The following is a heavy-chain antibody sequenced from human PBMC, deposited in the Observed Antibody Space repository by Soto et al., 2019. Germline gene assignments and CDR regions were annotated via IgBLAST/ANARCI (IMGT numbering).Heavy chain of an antibody. D-gene: IGHD3-22*01. CDR3: AREVYYYDSSGLDY. J-gene: IGHJ4*02. CDR2: IYYSGST. V-gene: IGHV4-31*03. CDR1: GGSISSGGYY. Sequence: TLSLTCTVSGGSISSGGYYWSWIRQHPGKGLEWIGYIYYSGSTYYNPSLKSRVTISVDTSKNQFSLKLSSVTAADTAVYYCAREVYYYDSSGLDYWGQGTLVTAPQ.